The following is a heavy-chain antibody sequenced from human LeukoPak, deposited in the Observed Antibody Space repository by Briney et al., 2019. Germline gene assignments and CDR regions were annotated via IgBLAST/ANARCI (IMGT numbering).Heavy chain of an antibody. CDR1: GYTFTSYD. Sequence: ASVKVSCKASGYTFTSYDINWVRQATGQGLEWMGWMNPNSGNTGYAQKFQGRVTMTRNTSISTAYMELSSLRSEDTAVYYCARDDMVRGVIAPPGDYWGQGTLVTVSS. J-gene: IGHJ4*02. CDR3: ARDDMVRGVIAPPGDY. V-gene: IGHV1-8*01. CDR2: MNPNSGNT. D-gene: IGHD3-10*01.